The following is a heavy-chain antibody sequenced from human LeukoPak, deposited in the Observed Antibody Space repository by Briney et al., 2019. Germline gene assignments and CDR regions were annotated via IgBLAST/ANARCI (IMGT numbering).Heavy chain of an antibody. J-gene: IGHJ5*02. Sequence: GASVKVSCKASGYTFTGYYMHWVRQAPGQGLEWMGWIKSNSGGTNYAQKFQGRVTMTRDTSISTAYMELSRLRSDDTAVYYCARGVAAAGSPWFDPWGQGTLVTVSS. CDR2: IKSNSGGT. V-gene: IGHV1-2*02. CDR1: GYTFTGYY. D-gene: IGHD6-13*01. CDR3: ARGVAAAGSPWFDP.